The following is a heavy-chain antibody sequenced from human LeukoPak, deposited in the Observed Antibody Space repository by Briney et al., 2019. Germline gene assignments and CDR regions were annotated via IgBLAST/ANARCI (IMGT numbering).Heavy chain of an antibody. CDR1: GFTFSSYW. CDR3: ARVGSGSYSRAYYYYMDV. Sequence: GGSLRLSCAASGFTFSSYWMHWVRQAPGKGLVWVSRINSDGSSTSYADSVKGRFTISRDNAKNTLYLQMNSLRAEDTAVYYCARVGSGSYSRAYYYYMDVWGKGTTVTVSS. V-gene: IGHV3-74*01. J-gene: IGHJ6*03. D-gene: IGHD1-26*01. CDR2: INSDGSST.